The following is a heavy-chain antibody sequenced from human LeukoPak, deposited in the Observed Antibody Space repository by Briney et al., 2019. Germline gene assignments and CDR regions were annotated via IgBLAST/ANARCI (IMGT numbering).Heavy chain of an antibody. J-gene: IGHJ6*02. CDR1: GFTFSSYA. D-gene: IGHD2-2*01. CDR3: AKEGQPEGYCSSTSCYYYYGMDV. Sequence: GGSLRLSCAASGFTFSSYAMSWVRQAPGKGLEWVSATSGSGGSTYYADSVKGRFTISRDNSKNTLYLQMNSLRAEDTAVYYCAKEGQPEGYCSSTSCYYYYGMDVWGQGTTVTVSS. V-gene: IGHV3-23*01. CDR2: TSGSGGST.